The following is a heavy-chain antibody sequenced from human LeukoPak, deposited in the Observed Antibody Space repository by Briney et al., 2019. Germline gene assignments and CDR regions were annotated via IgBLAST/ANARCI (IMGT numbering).Heavy chain of an antibody. CDR3: ARFRSYNFDY. CDR2: INQDGSEK. V-gene: IGHV3-7*05. J-gene: IGHJ4*02. Sequence: PGGSLRLSCAASGFTFSNAWMSWVRQAPGKGLEWVANINQDGSEKYYVDSLKGRFTISRDNAKNSLYLQMNSLRAEDTAVYYCARFRSYNFDYWGQGTLVTVSS. CDR1: GFTFSNAW. D-gene: IGHD1-26*01.